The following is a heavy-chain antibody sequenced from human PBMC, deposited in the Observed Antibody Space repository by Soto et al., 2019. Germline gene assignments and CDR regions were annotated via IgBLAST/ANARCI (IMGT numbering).Heavy chain of an antibody. D-gene: IGHD2-2*01. CDR1: GFTFDDYA. V-gene: IGHV3-9*01. J-gene: IGHJ6*02. Sequence: DVQLVESGGGLVQPGRSLRLSCAASGFTFDDYAMHWVRQAPGKGLEWVSGISWNSGSIGYADSVKGRFTISRDNAKNSLYLQMNSLRAEDTALYYCAKAHIVVVPASNRYYYYGMDVWGQGTTVTVSS. CDR2: ISWNSGSI. CDR3: AKAHIVVVPASNRYYYYGMDV.